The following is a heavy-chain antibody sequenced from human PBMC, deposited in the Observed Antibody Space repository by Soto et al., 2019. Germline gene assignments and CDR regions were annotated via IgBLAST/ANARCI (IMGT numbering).Heavy chain of an antibody. Sequence: PSETLSLTCAVSGGSISSYYWSWIRQPPGKGLEWIGYIYYSGSTYYNPSLKSRVTISVDTSKNQFSLKLSSVTAADTAVYYCARAAQTTVPTTQFDYWGQGTLVTVSS. V-gene: IGHV4-59*12. CDR1: GGSISSYY. D-gene: IGHD4-17*01. CDR3: ARAAQTTVPTTQFDY. CDR2: IYYSGST. J-gene: IGHJ4*02.